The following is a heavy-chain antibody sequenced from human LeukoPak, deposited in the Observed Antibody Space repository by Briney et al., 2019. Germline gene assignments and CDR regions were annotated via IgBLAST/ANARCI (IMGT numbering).Heavy chain of an antibody. CDR3: ARYPPRGYSYGLFDY. Sequence: ASETLSLTCAVYGGSFSGYYWSWLRQPPGKGLEWIGEINHSGSTNYNPSLKSRVTISVDTSKNQLSLKLSSVTAADTAVYYCARYPPRGYSYGLFDYWGQGTLVTVSS. V-gene: IGHV4-34*01. CDR1: GGSFSGYY. CDR2: INHSGST. D-gene: IGHD5-18*01. J-gene: IGHJ4*02.